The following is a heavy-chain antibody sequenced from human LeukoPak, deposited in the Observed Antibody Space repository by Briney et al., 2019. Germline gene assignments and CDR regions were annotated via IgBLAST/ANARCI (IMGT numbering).Heavy chain of an antibody. D-gene: IGHD3-16*01. CDR3: ARDKDLGEEALFGGASFDH. J-gene: IGHJ4*02. CDR1: GFNFRNHE. CDR2: ISSSGISSSGSGI. V-gene: IGHV3-48*03. Sequence: GGSLKLTCVGSGFNFRNHEMNWVRQAPGKGLEWLSAISSSGISSSGSGIYYADSVKGRFTISRDDDKNSLYLQMSSLRADDTAVYFCARDKDLGEEALFGGASFDHWGQGTLVIVSS.